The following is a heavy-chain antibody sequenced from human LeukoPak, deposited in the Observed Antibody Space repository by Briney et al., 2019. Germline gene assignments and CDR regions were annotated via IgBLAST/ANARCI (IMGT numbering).Heavy chain of an antibody. D-gene: IGHD4-17*01. CDR3: ARDADDDYYFDY. V-gene: IGHV1-46*01. CDR1: GYTFTRYY. CDR2: INPSSGGT. J-gene: IGHJ4*02. Sequence: SVKVSCKASGYTFTRYYMNWVRQAPGQGLEWMGVINPSSGGTTYAQKFQGRVTMTSDTSTGTVYIDPSSLSADGPAVYYCARDADDDYYFDYWGQGTLVTVSS.